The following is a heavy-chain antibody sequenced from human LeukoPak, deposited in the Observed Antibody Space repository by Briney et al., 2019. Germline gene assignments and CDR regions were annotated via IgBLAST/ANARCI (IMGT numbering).Heavy chain of an antibody. V-gene: IGHV1-18*04. CDR2: ISAYNGNT. CDR1: GYTFTSYG. J-gene: IGHJ3*02. CDR3: ARGSSVAGYDAFDI. Sequence: ASVKVSSKPSGYTFTSYGISWVRQAPGQGLEWMGWISAYNGNTNYAQKLQGRVTMTTDTSTSTAYMELRSLRSDDTAVYYCARGSSVAGYDAFDIWGQGTMVTVSS. D-gene: IGHD6-19*01.